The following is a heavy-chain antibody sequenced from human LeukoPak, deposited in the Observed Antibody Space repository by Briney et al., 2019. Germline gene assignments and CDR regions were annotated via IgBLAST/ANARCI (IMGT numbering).Heavy chain of an antibody. V-gene: IGHV4-34*01. J-gene: IGHJ1*01. D-gene: IGHD2-2*01. Sequence: SETLSLTCAVYGGSFSGYYWSWIRQPPGKGLEWIGEINHSGSTNYNPSLKSRVTISVDTSKNQFSLKLSSVTAADTAVYYCARGGGRYCSSTSCHRMYFQHWGQGTLVTVSS. CDR1: GGSFSGYY. CDR2: INHSGST. CDR3: ARGGGRYCSSTSCHRMYFQH.